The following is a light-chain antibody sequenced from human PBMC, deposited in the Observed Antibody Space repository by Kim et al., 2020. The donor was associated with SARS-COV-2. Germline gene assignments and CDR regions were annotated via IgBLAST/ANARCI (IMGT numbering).Light chain of an antibody. V-gene: IGKV1-39*01. CDR1: QSISNY. CDR3: QQSYSTPYT. CDR2: TAS. J-gene: IGKJ2*01. Sequence: SASEGDSVTITCRASQSISNYLNWYQQKPGKAPKLLIYTASSLQSGVPSRFSGSGSGTDFTLTISSLQPEDFATYYCQQSYSTPYTFGQGTKLEI.